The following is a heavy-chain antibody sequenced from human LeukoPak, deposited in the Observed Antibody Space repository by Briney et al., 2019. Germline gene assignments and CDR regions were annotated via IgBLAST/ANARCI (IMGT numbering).Heavy chain of an antibody. CDR3: ARGSVSGDFWSGYTYMDV. J-gene: IGHJ6*03. V-gene: IGHV4-30-4*08. Sequence: SETLSLTCTVSGGSISSGDYYWSWIRQPPGKGLEWIGYIYYSGSTYYNPSLKSRVTISVDTSKNQFSLKLSSVTAADTAVYYCARGSVSGDFWSGYTYMDVWGKGTTVTVSS. CDR2: IYYSGST. D-gene: IGHD3-3*01. CDR1: GGSISSGDYY.